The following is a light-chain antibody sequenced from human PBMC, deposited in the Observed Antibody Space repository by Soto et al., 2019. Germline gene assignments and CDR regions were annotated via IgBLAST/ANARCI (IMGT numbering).Light chain of an antibody. CDR2: DAS. Sequence: EIVLTQSPAPLSLSPGERATLSCRASQSVSSYLAWYQQKPGQAPRLLIYDASNRATGIPARFSGSGSGTDFTLTISRLETEDFEVYYCQQRSNGLTFRQGTRLEIK. CDR1: QSVSSY. J-gene: IGKJ5*01. V-gene: IGKV3-11*01. CDR3: QQRSNGLT.